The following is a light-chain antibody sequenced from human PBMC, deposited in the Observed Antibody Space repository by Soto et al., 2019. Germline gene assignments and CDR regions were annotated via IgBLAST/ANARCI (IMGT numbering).Light chain of an antibody. Sequence: EIVLTQSPATLSLSPGERATLSCSASQSVSSSYLAWYQQKPGQAPRLLIYGASSRATGIPDRFSGSGSGTDFTLTISRLEPEDFAVYYCQQYGSSRLTFGGGTKVDIK. CDR3: QQYGSSRLT. J-gene: IGKJ4*01. V-gene: IGKV3-20*01. CDR1: QSVSSSY. CDR2: GAS.